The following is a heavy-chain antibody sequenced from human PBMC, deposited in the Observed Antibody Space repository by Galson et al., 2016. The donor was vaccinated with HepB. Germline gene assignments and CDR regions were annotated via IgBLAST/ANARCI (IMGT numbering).Heavy chain of an antibody. CDR3: ARDPGAARPIYYFDL. CDR1: GFSFSNYG. Sequence: SLRLSGAASGFSFSNYGMHWVRQAPGKGLEWVSVIWNDSHNKYYADSVKGRFTISRDDSKKTLYLQMNSLSAEDTAVYYCARDPGAARPIYYFDLWGQGNLVTVSS. J-gene: IGHJ4*02. CDR2: IWNDSHNK. V-gene: IGHV3-33*01. D-gene: IGHD6-6*01.